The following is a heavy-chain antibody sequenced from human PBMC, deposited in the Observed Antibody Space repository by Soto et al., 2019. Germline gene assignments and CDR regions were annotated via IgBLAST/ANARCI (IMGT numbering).Heavy chain of an antibody. CDR3: AREPYVVVVAATHDFDY. D-gene: IGHD2-15*01. Sequence: PGGSLRLSCAASGFTFSSYSMNWVRQAPGKGLEWVSYISSSSSTIYYADSVKGRFTISRDNAKNSLYLQMNSLRDEDTAVYYCAREPYVVVVAATHDFDYWGQGTLVTVSS. J-gene: IGHJ4*02. CDR2: ISSSSSTI. CDR1: GFTFSSYS. V-gene: IGHV3-48*02.